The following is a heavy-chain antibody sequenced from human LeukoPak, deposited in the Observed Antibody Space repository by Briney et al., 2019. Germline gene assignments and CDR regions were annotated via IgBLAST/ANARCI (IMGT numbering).Heavy chain of an antibody. CDR2: IYSGGST. Sequence: GGSLRLSCAASGFTVSSNYTSWVRQAPGKGLEWVSVIYSGGSTYYADSVKGRFTISRDNSKNTLYLQMNSLRAEDTAVYYCARDHSGYDAGDYWGQGTLVTVSS. CDR1: GFTVSSNY. CDR3: ARDHSGYDAGDY. J-gene: IGHJ4*02. V-gene: IGHV3-66*01. D-gene: IGHD5-12*01.